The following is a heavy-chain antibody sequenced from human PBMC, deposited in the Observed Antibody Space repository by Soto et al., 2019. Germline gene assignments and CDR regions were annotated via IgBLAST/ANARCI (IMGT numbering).Heavy chain of an antibody. CDR1: GGSISSYY. V-gene: IGHV4-59*01. D-gene: IGHD3-22*01. J-gene: IGHJ5*02. Sequence: PSETLSLTCTVSGGSISSYYWSWIRQPPGKGLEWIGYIYYSGSTNYNPSLKSRVTISVDTSKNQFSLKLSSVTAADTAVYYCARCGYYYHRKGWLDPWGKGTLVTVSS. CDR3: ARCGYYYHRKGWLDP. CDR2: IYYSGST.